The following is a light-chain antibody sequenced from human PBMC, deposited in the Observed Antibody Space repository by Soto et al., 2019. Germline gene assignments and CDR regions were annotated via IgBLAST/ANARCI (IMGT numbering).Light chain of an antibody. CDR2: DAS. J-gene: IGKJ4*01. V-gene: IGKV3-11*01. Sequence: EIVLTQSPATVSLSPGERATLSCRASQSVSSYLAWYQQKPGQAPRLLIYDASNRATGIPARFSGSGSGTDFTLTISSLEPKDFAVYYCQQRSNRFGGGTKVEIK. CDR3: QQRSNR. CDR1: QSVSSY.